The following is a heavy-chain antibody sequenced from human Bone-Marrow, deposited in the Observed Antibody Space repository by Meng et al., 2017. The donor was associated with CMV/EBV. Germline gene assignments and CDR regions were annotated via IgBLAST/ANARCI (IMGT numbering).Heavy chain of an antibody. Sequence: GGSLRLSCSASGFTFSSYSMNWVRQAPGKGPEWVANIKQDGSEIHYVDSVEGRFTISRDNAQNSLYLQMNSLRAEDTAVYYCARDIRWNYGPGYWGQGTLVTGSS. V-gene: IGHV3-7*01. J-gene: IGHJ4*02. D-gene: IGHD1-7*01. CDR3: ARDIRWNYGPGY. CDR1: GFTFSSYS. CDR2: IKQDGSEI.